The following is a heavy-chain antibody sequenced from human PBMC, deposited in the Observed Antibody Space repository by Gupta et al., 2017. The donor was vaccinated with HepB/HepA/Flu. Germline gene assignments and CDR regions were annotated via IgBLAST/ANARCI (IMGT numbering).Heavy chain of an antibody. CDR1: GGTFRSYA. V-gene: IGHV1-69*06. CDR3: ARDGDTAMVTRYYYYYMDV. J-gene: IGHJ6*03. CDR2: IIPIFGTA. D-gene: IGHD5-18*01. Sequence: QLQPVQSGVEAKKPGSSVKVSCMASGGTFRSYAISWARLPRGQGLEWMGGIIPIFGTANYAQKFQGRVTITADKSTSTAYMELSSLRSEDTAVYYCARDGDTAMVTRYYYYYMDVWGKGTTVTVSS.